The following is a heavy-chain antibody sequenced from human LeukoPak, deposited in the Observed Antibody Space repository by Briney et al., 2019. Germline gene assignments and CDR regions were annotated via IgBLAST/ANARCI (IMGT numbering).Heavy chain of an antibody. D-gene: IGHD2-2*01. CDR3: AGDTFYCSSTSCRDAFDI. J-gene: IGHJ3*02. V-gene: IGHV3-21*01. CDR1: GFTFSSYS. Sequence: GGSLRLSCAASGFTFSSYSMNWVRQAPGKGLEWVSSISSSSSYIYYADSVKGRFTISRDNAKNSLYLQMNSLRAEDTAVYYCAGDTFYCSSTSCRDAFDIWGQGTMVTVSS. CDR2: ISSSSSYI.